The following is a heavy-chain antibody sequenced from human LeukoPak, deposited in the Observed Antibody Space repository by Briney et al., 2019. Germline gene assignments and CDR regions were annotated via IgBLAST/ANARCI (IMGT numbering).Heavy chain of an antibody. D-gene: IGHD3-10*01. Sequence: GGSLRLSCAASGFTFSSYGMHWVRQVPGKGLEWVAVISYDGSNKYYADSVKGRFTISRDNSKNTLYLQMNSLRAEDTAVYYCAKDTSSGELPHYFDYWGQGTLVTVSS. V-gene: IGHV3-30*18. CDR2: ISYDGSNK. CDR3: AKDTSSGELPHYFDY. J-gene: IGHJ4*02. CDR1: GFTFSSYG.